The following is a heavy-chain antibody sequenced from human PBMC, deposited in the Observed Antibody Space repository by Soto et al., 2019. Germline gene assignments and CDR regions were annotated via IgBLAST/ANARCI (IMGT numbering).Heavy chain of an antibody. Sequence: PSETLSLTCAVSGVNISTYYWSWIRKPPGKGLGWIGYNYHSGTTNYNPSLKSRVTISVDTSKNQFSLRLTSVTAADTAIYYCVREAYIGYGHAIDHWGQGILVTVSS. CDR2: NYHSGTT. V-gene: IGHV4-59*01. J-gene: IGHJ4*02. CDR3: VREAYIGYGHAIDH. D-gene: IGHD5-12*01. CDR1: GVNISTYY.